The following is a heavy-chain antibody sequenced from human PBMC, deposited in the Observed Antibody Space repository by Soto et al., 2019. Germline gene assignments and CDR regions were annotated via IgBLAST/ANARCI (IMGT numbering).Heavy chain of an antibody. V-gene: IGHV4-39*01. D-gene: IGHD3-3*01. CDR3: ARQGGGIITIFGVVPYYFDY. J-gene: IGHJ4*02. Sequence: ASETLSLTCTVSGGSISSSSYYWGWIRQPPGKGLDWIGSIYYSGSTYYNPSLKSRVTISVDTSKNQFSLKLSSVTAADTAVYYCARQGGGIITIFGVVPYYFDYWGQGTLVTVSS. CDR1: GGSISSSSYY. CDR2: IYYSGST.